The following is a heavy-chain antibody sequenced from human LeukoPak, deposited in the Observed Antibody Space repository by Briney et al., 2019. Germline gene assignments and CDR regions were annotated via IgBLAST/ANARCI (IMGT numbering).Heavy chain of an antibody. CDR1: GGSISSGGYS. CDR2: IYHSGST. Sequence: SQTLSLTCAVSGGSISSGGYSWSWIRQLPGKGLEWIGYIYHSGSTYYNPSLKSRVTISVDRSKNQFSLKLSSVTAADTAVYYCARGTPDYYGSGSYYLAYGMDVWGKGTTVTVSS. D-gene: IGHD3-10*01. V-gene: IGHV4-30-2*01. J-gene: IGHJ6*04. CDR3: ARGTPDYYGSGSYYLAYGMDV.